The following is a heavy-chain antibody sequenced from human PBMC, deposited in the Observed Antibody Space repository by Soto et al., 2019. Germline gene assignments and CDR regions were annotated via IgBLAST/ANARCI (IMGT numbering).Heavy chain of an antibody. CDR3: ATWHEREHAYDV. V-gene: IGHV3-53*01. CDR2: LYDIDGS. D-gene: IGHD1-1*01. Sequence: DVQLAESGGGLIQPGESLRLSCGAFGFTISGKKYVAWVRQAPGKGLEWVSALYDIDGSFYADSVKGRFTTSSDSSKTTVYLQMNDLRPDDTAVYYCATWHEREHAYDVWGLGTTVTVSS. CDR1: GFTISGKKY. J-gene: IGHJ3*01.